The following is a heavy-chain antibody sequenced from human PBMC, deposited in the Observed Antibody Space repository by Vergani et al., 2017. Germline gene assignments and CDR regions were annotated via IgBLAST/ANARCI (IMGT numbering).Heavy chain of an antibody. CDR3: ARADIVVVPAXTDQGSGWDFVRSGAFDY. Sequence: QVQLVQSGAEVKKPGSSVKVSCEASGGTFSSYAISWVRQAPGQGLEWMGGIIPIFGTANYAQKFQGRVTITADKSTSTAYMELSSLRSEDTAVYYCARADIVVVPAXTDQGSGWDFVRSGAFDYWGQGTLVTVSS. CDR2: IIPIFGTA. V-gene: IGHV1-69*06. D-gene: IGHD2-2*01. CDR1: GGTFSSYA. J-gene: IGHJ4*02.